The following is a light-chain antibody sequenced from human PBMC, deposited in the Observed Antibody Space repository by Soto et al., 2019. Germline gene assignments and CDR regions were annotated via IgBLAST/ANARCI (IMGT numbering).Light chain of an antibody. V-gene: IGKV1-39*01. J-gene: IGKJ4*01. CDR3: QQCFSTHPLT. CDR1: QSISTF. Sequence: DIQMTQSPSSLSASVGDRVTITCRASQSISTFLHWYQQKPGKAPKLLIYGASNLESGVPSRFSGSGSRTDFTLTISSLQPEDFATYYCQQCFSTHPLTFGGGTKVEIK. CDR2: GAS.